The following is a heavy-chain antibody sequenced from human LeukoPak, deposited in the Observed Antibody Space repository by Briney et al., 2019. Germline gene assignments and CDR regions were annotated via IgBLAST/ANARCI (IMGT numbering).Heavy chain of an antibody. Sequence: GGSLRLSCAASGFTFSGAWIHWVRQVPGKGLVWVSAISNDGSVTEYTDSVKGRFTISRDNDKKTVYLQMNSLRAEDMAVYYCTRGSITAPGISDYWGQGTLVTVSS. V-gene: IGHV3-74*03. J-gene: IGHJ4*02. CDR2: ISNDGSVT. CDR3: TRGSITAPGISDY. CDR1: GFTFSGAW. D-gene: IGHD6-13*01.